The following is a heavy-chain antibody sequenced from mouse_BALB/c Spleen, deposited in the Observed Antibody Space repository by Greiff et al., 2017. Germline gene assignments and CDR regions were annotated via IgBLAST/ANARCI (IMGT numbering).Heavy chain of an antibody. Sequence: DVKLVESGGGLVKPGGSLKLSCAASGFTFSSYAMSWVRQTPEKRLEWVASISSGGSTYYPDSVKGRFTISRDNARNILYLQMSSLRSEDTAMYYCARGYYPWYFDVWGAGTTVTVSS. CDR2: ISSGGST. CDR3: ARGYYPWYFDV. CDR1: GFTFSSYA. J-gene: IGHJ1*01. D-gene: IGHD1-1*01. V-gene: IGHV5-6-5*01.